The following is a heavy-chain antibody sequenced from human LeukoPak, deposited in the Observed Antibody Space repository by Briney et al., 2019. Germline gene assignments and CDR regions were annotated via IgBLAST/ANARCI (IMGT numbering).Heavy chain of an antibody. V-gene: IGHV4-34*01. Sequence: PSETLSLTCAVYGGSFSGYYWSWIRQPPGKGLEWIGEINHSGSTNYNPSLKSRVTISVDTSKNQFSLKLSSMTAADTAVYYCARGRRYCSSTSCRTLDYWGQGTLVTVSS. J-gene: IGHJ4*02. CDR2: INHSGST. D-gene: IGHD2-2*01. CDR1: GGSFSGYY. CDR3: ARGRRYCSSTSCRTLDY.